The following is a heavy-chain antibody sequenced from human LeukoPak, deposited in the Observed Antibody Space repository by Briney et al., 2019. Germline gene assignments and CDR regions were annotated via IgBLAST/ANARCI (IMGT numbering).Heavy chain of an antibody. Sequence: SVKVSCKASGGTFSSYGISWVRQSPGQGLGWMGGIIPIFGTANYAQKFQGRVTITADESTSAAYMELSSLRFEDTAVYYCARGNGGDWFDPWGQGTLVTVSS. D-gene: IGHD4-23*01. CDR3: ARGNGGDWFDP. V-gene: IGHV1-69*13. CDR1: GGTFSSYG. J-gene: IGHJ5*02. CDR2: IIPIFGTA.